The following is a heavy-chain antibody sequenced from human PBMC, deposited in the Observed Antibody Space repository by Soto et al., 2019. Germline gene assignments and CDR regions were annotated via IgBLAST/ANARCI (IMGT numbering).Heavy chain of an antibody. CDR1: GFTFSSYG. CDR2: IWYDGSNK. V-gene: IGHV3-33*01. Sequence: QVQLVESGGGVVQPGRSLRLSCAASGFTFSSYGMHWVRQAPGKGLEWVAVIWYDGSNKYYADSVKGRFTISRDNSKNTLYLQMNSLRAEDTAVYYCVINYGGNPFDYWGQGTLVTVSS. CDR3: VINYGGNPFDY. D-gene: IGHD4-17*01. J-gene: IGHJ4*02.